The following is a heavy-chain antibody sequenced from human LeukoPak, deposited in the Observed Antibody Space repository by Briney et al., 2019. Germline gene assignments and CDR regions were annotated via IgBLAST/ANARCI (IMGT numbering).Heavy chain of an antibody. Sequence: GESLKISCKASGYSFTRYWIGWVRQKPGKGLEWMGIIYPGDSDTRNRPSFQGQVTISADKSISTAYLRWSSLKASDTAMYYCARPYSGSSFDAFDIWGQGTMVTVSS. CDR2: IYPGDSDT. V-gene: IGHV5-51*01. CDR1: GYSFTRYW. J-gene: IGHJ3*02. CDR3: ARPYSGSSFDAFDI. D-gene: IGHD1-26*01.